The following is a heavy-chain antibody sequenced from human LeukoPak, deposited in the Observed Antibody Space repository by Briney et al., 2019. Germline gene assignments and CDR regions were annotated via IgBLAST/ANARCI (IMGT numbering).Heavy chain of an antibody. CDR1: GYTFTSYD. D-gene: IGHD5-12*01. CDR2: MNPNSGNT. J-gene: IGHJ6*03. CDR3: ARGYSGYDFNYYYYMDV. Sequence: ASVKVSCKASGYTFTSYDINWVRQATGQGLEWMGWMNPNSGNTGYAQKFQGRVTITTDESTSTAYMELSSLRSEDTAVYYCARGYSGYDFNYYYYMDVWGKGTTVTVSS. V-gene: IGHV1-8*01.